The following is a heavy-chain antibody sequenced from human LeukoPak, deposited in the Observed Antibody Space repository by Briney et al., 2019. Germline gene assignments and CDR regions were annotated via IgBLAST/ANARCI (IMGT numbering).Heavy chain of an antibody. CDR3: ARQFYYDSNGFDY. CDR1: GGSVSSNRYY. J-gene: IGHJ4*02. D-gene: IGHD3-22*01. CDR2: IYYSGST. V-gene: IGHV4-39*01. Sequence: PSETLSLTCAVSGGSVSSNRYYWGWIRQPPGKGLELMGNIYYSGSTNYNPSLKSRVTISLDTSKNEFSLKLRSVTAADTAVYYCARQFYYDSNGFDYWGQGTLVTVSS.